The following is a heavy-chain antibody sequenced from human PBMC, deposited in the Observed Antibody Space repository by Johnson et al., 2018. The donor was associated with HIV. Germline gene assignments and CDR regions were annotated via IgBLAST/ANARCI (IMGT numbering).Heavy chain of an antibody. V-gene: IGHV3-66*01. Sequence: VQLVESGGGLVKPGGSLRLSCAASGFTVSSNYMSWVRQAPGKGLEWVSVIYTGGSTYYEDSVTGRFTISRDNSKNTLYLQMNSLRVEDTAVYYCARFEYSSSSDPVEDEVNAFDIWGQGTMVTVSS. CDR3: ARFEYSSSSDPVEDEVNAFDI. CDR1: GFTVSSNY. J-gene: IGHJ3*02. CDR2: IYTGGST. D-gene: IGHD6-6*01.